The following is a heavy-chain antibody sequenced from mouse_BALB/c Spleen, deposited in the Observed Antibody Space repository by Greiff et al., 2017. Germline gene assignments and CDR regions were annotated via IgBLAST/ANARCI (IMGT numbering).Heavy chain of an antibody. V-gene: IGHV1S81*02. Sequence: QVQLQQPGAELVKPGASVKLSCKASGYTFTSYWMHWVKQRPGQGLEWIGEINPSNGRTNYNEKFKSKATLTVDKSSSTAYMQLSSLTSEDSAVYYCARKYGNSFDYWGQGTTRTVSS. J-gene: IGHJ2*01. CDR1: GYTFTSYW. D-gene: IGHD2-10*02. CDR3: ARKYGNSFDY. CDR2: INPSNGRT.